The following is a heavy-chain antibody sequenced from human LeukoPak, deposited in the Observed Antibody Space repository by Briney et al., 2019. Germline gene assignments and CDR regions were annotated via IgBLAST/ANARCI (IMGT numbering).Heavy chain of an antibody. J-gene: IGHJ4*02. Sequence: GGSLRLSCAASGFTFSSSAMSWVRQAPGKGLEWVSAISGTGGSTWYADSVKGRVTISRDNSKNTLYLQMNSLRAEDTAVYYCAKDSYDGSGSRYDYWGQGTLVTVSS. CDR1: GFTFSSSA. CDR2: ISGTGGST. D-gene: IGHD3-22*01. CDR3: AKDSYDGSGSRYDY. V-gene: IGHV3-23*01.